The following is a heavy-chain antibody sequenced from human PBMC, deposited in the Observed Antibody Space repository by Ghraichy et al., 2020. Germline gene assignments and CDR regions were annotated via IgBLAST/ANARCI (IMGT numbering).Heavy chain of an antibody. V-gene: IGHV3-23*01. J-gene: IGHJ4*02. Sequence: GGSLILSCAASGFTFSSYAMSWVRQAPGKGLEWVSGISGSGASTYYADSVKGQFTISRDNSKNTLYLQMNSLRADDTAVYYCAKGGHSSGYYDFDYWGQGTLVTVSS. CDR3: AKGGHSSGYYDFDY. D-gene: IGHD3-22*01. CDR1: GFTFSSYA. CDR2: ISGSGAST.